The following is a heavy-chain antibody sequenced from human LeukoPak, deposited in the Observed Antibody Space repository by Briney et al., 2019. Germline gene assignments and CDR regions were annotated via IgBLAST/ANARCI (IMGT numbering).Heavy chain of an antibody. CDR3: ARDFRDYRDYVAYFDS. Sequence: GRSLRLSCAASGFTFSTYAMHWVRQAPGRGLEWVAVILYDGSNQYYADSVKGRFTISRDNSRNTPYLQMNSLKVEDTAVYYCARDFRDYRDYVAYFDSWGQGTLVTVSS. CDR2: ILYDGSNQ. CDR1: GFTFSTYA. V-gene: IGHV3-30-3*01. J-gene: IGHJ4*02. D-gene: IGHD4-17*01.